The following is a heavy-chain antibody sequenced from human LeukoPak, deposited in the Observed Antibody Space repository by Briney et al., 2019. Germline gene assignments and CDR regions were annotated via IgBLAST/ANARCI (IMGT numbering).Heavy chain of an antibody. J-gene: IGHJ4*02. CDR2: ISSDTSVI. V-gene: IGHV3-48*01. D-gene: IGHD2/OR15-2a*01. Sequence: GGSLRFSGAASGFTFSNHNMTWVGQPPGKGLEWISYISSDTSVIYYADSVKGRFTISRDNAKNSLFLQMTSLSAEDTAVYYCARDYFWASDYWGQGTLVTVSS. CDR1: GFTFSNHN. CDR3: ARDYFWASDY.